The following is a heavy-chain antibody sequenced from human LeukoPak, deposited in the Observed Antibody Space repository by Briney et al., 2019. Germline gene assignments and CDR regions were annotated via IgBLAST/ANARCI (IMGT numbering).Heavy chain of an antibody. J-gene: IGHJ4*02. CDR3: ARNYGSGSYYPFDY. CDR2: VTGSGSHT. CDR1: GFTFSSSA. Sequence: GGSLRLSCAASGFTFSSSAMSWVRQAPGKGLEWVSGVTGSGSHTYYADSVKGRFTISRDNSRNTLYLQMNSLRAEDTAVYYCARNYGSGSYYPFDYWGQGTLVTVSS. V-gene: IGHV3-23*01. D-gene: IGHD3-10*01.